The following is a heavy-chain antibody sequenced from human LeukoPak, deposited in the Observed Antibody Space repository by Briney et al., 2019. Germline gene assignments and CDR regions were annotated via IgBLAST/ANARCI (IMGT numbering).Heavy chain of an antibody. J-gene: IGHJ3*02. CDR1: GFTFSSYE. CDR2: ISSSGSTI. CDR3: ARVEWELSNYGGLDAFDI. D-gene: IGHD1-26*01. V-gene: IGHV3-48*03. Sequence: SGGSLRLSCAASGFTFSSYEMNWVRQAPGKGLEWVSYISSSGSTIYYADSVKGRFTISRDNAKNSLYLQMNSLRAEDTAVYYCARVEWELSNYGGLDAFDIWGQGTMVTVSS.